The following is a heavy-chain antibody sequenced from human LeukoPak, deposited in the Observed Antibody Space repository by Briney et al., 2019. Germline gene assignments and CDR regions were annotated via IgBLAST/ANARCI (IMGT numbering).Heavy chain of an antibody. CDR3: GRDGQYCGGDCYSAFDY. Sequence: SVKVSCKASGGTLSSYAISWVRQAPGQGLEWMGRIIPIFGTANYAQKFQGRVTITTDESTSTAYMELSSLRSEDTAVYYCGRDGQYCGGDCYSAFDYWGQGTLVTVSS. CDR1: GGTLSSYA. D-gene: IGHD2-21*02. CDR2: IIPIFGTA. V-gene: IGHV1-69*05. J-gene: IGHJ4*02.